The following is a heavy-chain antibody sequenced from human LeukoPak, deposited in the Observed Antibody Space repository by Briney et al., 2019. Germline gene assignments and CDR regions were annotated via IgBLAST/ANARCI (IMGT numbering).Heavy chain of an antibody. J-gene: IGHJ4*02. CDR1: GFTFSNYG. CDR3: AKDILRWSFDS. Sequence: GGSLRLSCAASGFTFSNYGMSWVRQAPGKGLEWVSAIRGSGGSTHYADSVRGRITISRDNSKNTVSLQMSSLRAEDTAVYYCAKDILRWSFDSWGQGILVTVSS. V-gene: IGHV3-23*01. CDR2: IRGSGGST. D-gene: IGHD2-21*01.